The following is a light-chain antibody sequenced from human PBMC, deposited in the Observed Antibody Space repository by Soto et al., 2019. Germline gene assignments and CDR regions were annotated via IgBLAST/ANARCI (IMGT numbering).Light chain of an antibody. CDR1: QSVSSSY. CDR3: QQYGSSPPYT. CDR2: GAS. J-gene: IGKJ2*01. Sequence: PGERATLSCRASQSVSSSYLAWYQQKPGQAPRLLIYGASSRATGIPDRFSGSGSGTDFALTISRLEPEDFAVYYCQQYGSSPPYTFGQGTKLEIK. V-gene: IGKV3-20*01.